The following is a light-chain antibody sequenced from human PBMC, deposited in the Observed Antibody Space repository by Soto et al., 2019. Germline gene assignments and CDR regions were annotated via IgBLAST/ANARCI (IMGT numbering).Light chain of an antibody. CDR3: CSKTSISTLV. V-gene: IGLV2-14*03. CDR1: SSDVGGYDY. Sequence: QSALTQPASVSGSPGQWITISCTGTSSDVGGYDYVSWCQQHPGKAPELIIYDVNNRPSGVSNRFSGSKSGNTASLTISGLQAEDEAENYCCSKTSISTLVFCGGTKLTV. CDR2: DVN. J-gene: IGLJ2*01.